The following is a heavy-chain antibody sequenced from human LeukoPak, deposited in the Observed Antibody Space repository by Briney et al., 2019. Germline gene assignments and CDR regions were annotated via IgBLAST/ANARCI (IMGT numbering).Heavy chain of an antibody. V-gene: IGHV3-23*01. CDR1: GFTFSNHA. CDR3: AKNAVVKRYIDY. Sequence: GGSLRLSCAASGFTFSNHAMSWVRQTPGKGLQWVSVISGSGRTTEYADSVKGRFTISRDNSKNTLSLQMNSLRVEDTAIYYCAKNAVVKRYIDYWGQGTLVTVSS. CDR2: ISGSGRTT. J-gene: IGHJ4*02. D-gene: IGHD3-16*02.